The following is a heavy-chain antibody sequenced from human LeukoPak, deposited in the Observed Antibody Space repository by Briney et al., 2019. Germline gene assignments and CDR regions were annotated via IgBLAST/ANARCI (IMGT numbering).Heavy chain of an antibody. V-gene: IGHV4-34*01. CDR1: GGSFSGYY. J-gene: IGHJ6*03. CDR3: ARTTEGYAGGPGYSYYYYMDV. CDR2: INHSGST. D-gene: IGHD5-12*01. Sequence: SGTLSLTCAVYGGSFSGYYWSWIRQPPGKGLEWIGEINHSGSTNYNPSLKSRVTISVDTSKNQFSLKLSSVTAADTAVYYCARTTEGYAGGPGYSYYYYMDVWGKGTTVTISS.